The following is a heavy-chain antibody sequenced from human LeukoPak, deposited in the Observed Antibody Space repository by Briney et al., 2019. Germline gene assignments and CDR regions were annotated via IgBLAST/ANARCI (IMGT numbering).Heavy chain of an antibody. Sequence: KPGWSLRLSCAASGFTFSSYSMNWVRQAPGKGLEWVSPISSSSSYIYYADSVKGRFTISRDNAKNSLYLQMNSLRAEDTAVYYCARGQGGSGSSFDYWGQGTLVTVSS. D-gene: IGHD6-19*01. CDR3: ARGQGGSGSSFDY. CDR2: ISSSSSYI. J-gene: IGHJ4*02. CDR1: GFTFSSYS. V-gene: IGHV3-21*01.